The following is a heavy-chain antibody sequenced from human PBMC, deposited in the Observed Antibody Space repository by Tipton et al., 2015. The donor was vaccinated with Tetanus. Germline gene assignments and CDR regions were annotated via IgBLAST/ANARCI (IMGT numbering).Heavy chain of an antibody. V-gene: IGHV4-31*03. J-gene: IGHJ4*02. CDR2: IYYSGHT. CDR1: GASIKTDSFF. CDR3: AKDRLCGGECYSL. Sequence: GLVKPSETLSLTCSVSGASIKTDSFFWGWVRQPPGKGLEWIGYIYYSGHTHYNPSLRGRVDISLDTSQNQVSLNLRSVTAADTAVYYCAKDRLCGGECYSLWGRGTLVTVSS. D-gene: IGHD2-21*01.